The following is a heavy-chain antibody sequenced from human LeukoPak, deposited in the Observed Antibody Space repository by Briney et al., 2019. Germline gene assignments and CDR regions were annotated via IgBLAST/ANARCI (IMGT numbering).Heavy chain of an antibody. V-gene: IGHV4-34*01. CDR3: ARAGITMVRGVNRGTTFDY. D-gene: IGHD3-10*01. Sequence: SETLSLTCAVYGGSFSGYYWSWIRQPPGKGLERIGEINHSGSTNYNPSLKSRVTISVDTSKNQFSLKLSSVTAADTAVYYCARAGITMVRGVNRGTTFDYWGQGTLVTVSS. CDR1: GGSFSGYY. J-gene: IGHJ4*02. CDR2: INHSGST.